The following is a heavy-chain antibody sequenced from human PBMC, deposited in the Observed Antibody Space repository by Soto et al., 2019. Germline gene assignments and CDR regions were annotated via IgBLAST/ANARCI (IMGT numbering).Heavy chain of an antibody. CDR3: VRDGTKTLRDWLDP. J-gene: IGHJ5*02. V-gene: IGHV4-4*07. CDR2: IYATGTT. D-gene: IGHD1-1*01. CDR1: GASISGFY. Sequence: SETLSLTCTVSGASISGFYWSWIRKSAGKGLEWIGRIYATGTTDYNPSLKSRVMMSVDTSKKQFSLKLRSVTAADTAVYYCVRDGTKTLRDWLDPWGQGISFTVSS.